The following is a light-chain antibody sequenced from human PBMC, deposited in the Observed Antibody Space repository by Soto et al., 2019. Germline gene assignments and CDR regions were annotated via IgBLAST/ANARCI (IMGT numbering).Light chain of an antibody. CDR2: AAS. CDR3: QQANKFPIT. CDR1: QGVSSW. Sequence: DIQLTQSPSSVSASVGDRVTITCRASQGVSSWLAWYQQKPGKAPKLLISAASILQGGVPSRFSGSGSGTDFTFTISSLQPEDFATYYCQQANKFPITFGQGTRLEIK. V-gene: IGKV1-12*01. J-gene: IGKJ5*01.